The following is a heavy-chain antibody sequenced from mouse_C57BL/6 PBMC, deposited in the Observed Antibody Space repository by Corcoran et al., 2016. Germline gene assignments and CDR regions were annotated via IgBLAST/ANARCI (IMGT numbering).Heavy chain of an antibody. V-gene: IGHV1-19*01. CDR1: GYTFTDYY. J-gene: IGHJ2*01. CDR2: INPYNGGT. CDR3: ASPHYYGSFYYVDY. Sequence: EVQLQQSGPVLVKPGASVKMSCKASGYTFTDYYMNWVKQSHGKSLEWIGVINPYNGGTSYNQKFKGKATLTVDKSSSTAYMELNSLTSEDSAVYYCASPHYYGSFYYVDYWGQGTTLTVSS. D-gene: IGHD1-1*01.